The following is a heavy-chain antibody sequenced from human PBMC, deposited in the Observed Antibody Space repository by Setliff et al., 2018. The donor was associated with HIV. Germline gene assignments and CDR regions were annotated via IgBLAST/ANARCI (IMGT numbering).Heavy chain of an antibody. V-gene: IGHV4-39*07. CDR3: ARAINKSFDI. CDR2: FYYNGDS. Sequence: SETLSLTCTVSGDSVNDRSYFWGWIRQPPGKGLEWIGTFYYNGDSRYNPSLKSRVTISLDTSKSQFSLNLSSVTAADTAVYYCARAINKSFDIWGQGTMVTVSS. J-gene: IGHJ3*02. CDR1: GDSVNDRSYF.